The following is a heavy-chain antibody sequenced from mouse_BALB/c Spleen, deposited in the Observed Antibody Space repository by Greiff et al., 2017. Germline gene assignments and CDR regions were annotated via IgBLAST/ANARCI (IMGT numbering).Heavy chain of an antibody. CDR1: GFAFSSYD. CDR2: ISSGGGST. V-gene: IGHV5-12-1*01. D-gene: IGHD2-2*01. CDR3: ARLLWLRRGYFDV. Sequence: EVKLMESGGGLVKPGGSLKLSCAASGFAFSSYDMSWVRQTPEKRLEWVAYISSGGGSTYYPDTVKGRFTISRDNAKNTLYLQMSSLKSEDTAMYYCARLLWLRRGYFDVWGAGTTVTVSS. J-gene: IGHJ1*01.